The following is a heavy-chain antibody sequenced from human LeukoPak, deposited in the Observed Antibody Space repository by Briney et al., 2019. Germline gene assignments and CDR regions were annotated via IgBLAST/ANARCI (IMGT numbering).Heavy chain of an antibody. J-gene: IGHJ6*04. Sequence: SETLSLTCAVSGYSISSGYYWGWIRQPPGKGLEWIGEINHSGSTNYNPSLKSRVTISVDTSKNQFSLKLSSVTAADTAVYYCARGVEDVVVPAAIFAYYYYGMDVWGKGTTVTVSS. D-gene: IGHD2-2*01. CDR2: INHSGST. CDR1: GYSISSGYY. V-gene: IGHV4-38-2*01. CDR3: ARGVEDVVVPAAIFAYYYYGMDV.